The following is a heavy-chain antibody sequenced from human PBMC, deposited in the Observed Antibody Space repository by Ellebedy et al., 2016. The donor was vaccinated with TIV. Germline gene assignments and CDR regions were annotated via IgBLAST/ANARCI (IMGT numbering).Heavy chain of an antibody. J-gene: IGHJ6*02. Sequence: ASVKVSXXASGYTFTSYGISWVRQAPGQGLEWMGWISAYNGNTNYAQKLQGRVTMTTDTSTSTAYMELRSLRSDDTAVYYCARGTYYDILTGYFHYYYGMDVWGQGTTVTVSS. CDR2: ISAYNGNT. CDR3: ARGTYYDILTGYFHYYYGMDV. CDR1: GYTFTSYG. D-gene: IGHD3-9*01. V-gene: IGHV1-18*01.